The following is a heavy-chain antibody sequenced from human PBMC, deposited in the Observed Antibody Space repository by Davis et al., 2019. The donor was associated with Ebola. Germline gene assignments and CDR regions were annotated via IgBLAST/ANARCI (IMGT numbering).Heavy chain of an antibody. CDR3: VKEGYCGGDCYPDH. CDR1: GFIFSSYA. CDR2: ISYDGRDT. D-gene: IGHD2-21*02. V-gene: IGHV3-30*04. J-gene: IGHJ4*02. Sequence: GESLKISCAASGFIFSSYAIHWVRLTPGEGLQWVAVISYDGRDTYYADSVEGRFIISRDNSKNTVYLQMNSLRPEDTGVYFFVKEGYCGGDCYPDHWGQGTRVTVSS.